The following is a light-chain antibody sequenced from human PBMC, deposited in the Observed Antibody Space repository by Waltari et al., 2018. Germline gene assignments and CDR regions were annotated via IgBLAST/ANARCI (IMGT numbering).Light chain of an antibody. Sequence: DIQMTQSPSSLSASVGDTVTITCRTSQDIGNYLAWYQQKPGKAPRPLMYYGSQLEGGVPSMFSGSGSGTDFTLTISSLQTEDFATYYCQQHNTYPPTFGQGTKVEIK. CDR1: QDIGNY. CDR2: YGS. V-gene: IGKV1-16*01. CDR3: QQHNTYPPT. J-gene: IGKJ1*01.